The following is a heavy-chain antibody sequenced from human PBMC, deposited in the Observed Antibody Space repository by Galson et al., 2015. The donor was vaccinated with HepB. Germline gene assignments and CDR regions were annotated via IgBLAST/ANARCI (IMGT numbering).Heavy chain of an antibody. D-gene: IGHD2-15*01. J-gene: IGHJ4*02. V-gene: IGHV4-34*01. CDR1: GGSFSGYY. Sequence: LSLTCAVYGGSFSGYYWSWIRQPPGKGLEWIGEINHSGSTNYNPSLKSRVTISVDTSKNQFSLKLSSVTAADTAVYYCARGRGMVVVAANDYWGQGTLVTVSS. CDR3: ARGRGMVVVAANDY. CDR2: INHSGST.